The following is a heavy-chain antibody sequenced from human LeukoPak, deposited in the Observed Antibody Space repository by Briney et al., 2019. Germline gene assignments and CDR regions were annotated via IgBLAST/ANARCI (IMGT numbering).Heavy chain of an antibody. CDR2: ISAYNGNT. Sequence: ASVKVSCKASGYTFTSFGISWVRQAPGQGLEWMGWISAYNGNTNYAQKLQGRVTMTTDTSTSTAYMELRSLRSDDTAVYYCARVTHYYDSSGYSNWFDPWGQGTLVTVSS. V-gene: IGHV1-18*01. CDR1: GYTFTSFG. D-gene: IGHD3-22*01. CDR3: ARVTHYYDSSGYSNWFDP. J-gene: IGHJ5*02.